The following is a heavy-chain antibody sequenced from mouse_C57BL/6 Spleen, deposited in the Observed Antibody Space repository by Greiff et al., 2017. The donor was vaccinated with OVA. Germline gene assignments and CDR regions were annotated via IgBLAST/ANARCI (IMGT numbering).Heavy chain of an antibody. CDR1: GYTFTSYD. V-gene: IGHV1-85*01. J-gene: IGHJ1*03. Sequence: VQLKESGPELVKPGASVKLSCKASGYTFTSYDINWVKQRPGQGLEWIGWIYPRDGSTKYNEKFKGKATLTVDTSSSTAYMELHSLTSEDSAVYFWARLRASYFDVWGTGTTVTVSS. CDR3: ARLRASYFDV. D-gene: IGHD3-1*01. CDR2: IYPRDGST.